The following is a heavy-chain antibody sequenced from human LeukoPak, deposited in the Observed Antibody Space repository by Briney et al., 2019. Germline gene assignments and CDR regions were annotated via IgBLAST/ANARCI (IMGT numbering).Heavy chain of an antibody. D-gene: IGHD2-21*01. J-gene: IGHJ5*02. CDR3: ARADRLHGGPYLIGP. CDR2: INPNSGRT. Sequence: ASVKVSCKTSGYTFTDYYLHWVRQAPGQGLEWMGWINPNSGRTSSAQKFRGRVTMTRDTSIATVYMEVSWLTSDDTAIYYCARADRLHGGPYLIGPWGQGTLVTVSS. V-gene: IGHV1-2*02. CDR1: GYTFTDYY.